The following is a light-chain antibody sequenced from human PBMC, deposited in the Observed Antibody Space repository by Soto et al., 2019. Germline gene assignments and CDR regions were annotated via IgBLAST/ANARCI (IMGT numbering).Light chain of an antibody. V-gene: IGKV1-9*01. J-gene: IGKJ5*01. Sequence: DIQLTQSPSFLSASVGDRVTITCRASQGISSFLAWYQQKPPKAPELLIYGASTLQSGVPSRFSGSGSGTDFTLTITSLQPEDFSTYYCQQLNTYPITFAQGTRLEIK. CDR2: GAS. CDR1: QGISSF. CDR3: QQLNTYPIT.